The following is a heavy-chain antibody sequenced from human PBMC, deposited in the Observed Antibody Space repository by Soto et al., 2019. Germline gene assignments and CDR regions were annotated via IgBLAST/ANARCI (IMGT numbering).Heavy chain of an antibody. J-gene: IGHJ5*02. CDR1: GGSIRNDAYY. CDR3: ARVGHCSGGSCPWFDP. V-gene: IGHV4-31*03. CDR2: VYNSGGT. Sequence: SETLSLTCTVSGGSIRNDAYYWSWIRQQPGKGLQWIGYVYNSGGTYYSPSLQSRASISVDTSKNHFSLKLSSVTAADTAVYYCARVGHCSGGSCPWFDPWGQGTLVTVSS. D-gene: IGHD2-15*01.